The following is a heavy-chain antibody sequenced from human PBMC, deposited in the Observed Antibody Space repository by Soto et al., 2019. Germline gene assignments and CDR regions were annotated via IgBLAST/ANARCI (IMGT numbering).Heavy chain of an antibody. V-gene: IGHV3-23*01. CDR2: IRASDGST. CDR1: GFTFSSSS. J-gene: IGHJ5*02. CDR3: AKLVSS. D-gene: IGHD1-20*01. Sequence: GGSLRLSCAASGFTFSSSSMSWVRQAPGKGLEWVSSIRASDGSTYYADSVKGRFTISRDNSKDTLYLQLSSLRAEDTAVYYCAKLVSSWGQGTLVTVSS.